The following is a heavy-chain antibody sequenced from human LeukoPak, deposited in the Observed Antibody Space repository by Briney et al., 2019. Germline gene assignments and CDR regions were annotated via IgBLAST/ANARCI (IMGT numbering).Heavy chain of an antibody. D-gene: IGHD5-24*01. V-gene: IGHV3-7*01. CDR2: IKPDGSDK. J-gene: IGHJ3*02. CDR3: ATISAQTFDI. Sequence: GGSLRLSCVGSGFSFRSHWVNWVRQSPGKGLERVANIKPDGSDKYYVDSARGRFTVSRDNAKNSAFLQMNSLRAEDTAIYYCATISAQTFDIWGQGTLVSVSS. CDR1: GFSFRSHW.